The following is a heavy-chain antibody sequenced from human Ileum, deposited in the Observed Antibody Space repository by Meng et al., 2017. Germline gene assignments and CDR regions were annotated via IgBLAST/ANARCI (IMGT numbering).Heavy chain of an antibody. Sequence: GESLQISCVASGISFSTSGMHWVRQAPGKGLEWVAMIWSDGGNKYYTDSVKGRFTISRDNSKNTVDLQMDSLRADDTAVYYCARDRGLRDLDHWGQGTLVTVSS. D-gene: IGHD3-10*01. CDR1: GISFSTSG. CDR2: IWSDGGNK. V-gene: IGHV3-33*01. CDR3: ARDRGLRDLDH. J-gene: IGHJ4*02.